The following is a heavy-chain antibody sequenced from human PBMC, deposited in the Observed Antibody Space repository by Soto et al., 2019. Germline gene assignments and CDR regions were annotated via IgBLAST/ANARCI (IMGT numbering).Heavy chain of an antibody. CDR1: GFAFSSYA. CDR3: AKDIRMPFYSSSVYNWFDP. V-gene: IGHV3-23*01. CDR2: ISGSGGST. Sequence: PGGSLRLSCAASGFAFSSYAMSWVRQAPGKGLEWVSAISGSGGSTYYADSVKGRFTISRDNSKNTLYLQMNSLRAEDTAVYYCAKDIRMPFYSSSVYNWFDPWGQGTLVTVSS. D-gene: IGHD6-6*01. J-gene: IGHJ5*02.